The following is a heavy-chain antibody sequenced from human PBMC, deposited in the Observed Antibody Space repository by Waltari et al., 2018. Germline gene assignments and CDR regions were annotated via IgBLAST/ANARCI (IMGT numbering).Heavy chain of an antibody. Sequence: EVQLVESGGGWVQPGGSLRLSCAAAGFTFSSYWMSWVRQAPGKGLEWVAKIKRDGSEIYGVDSVKSRFTISRDNANNSLYLQMNSLRAEDTAIYYCARGGYSFGPDYWGRGTLVTVSS. CDR2: IKRDGSEI. CDR3: ARGGYSFGPDY. V-gene: IGHV3-7*01. D-gene: IGHD5-18*01. J-gene: IGHJ4*02. CDR1: GFTFSSYW.